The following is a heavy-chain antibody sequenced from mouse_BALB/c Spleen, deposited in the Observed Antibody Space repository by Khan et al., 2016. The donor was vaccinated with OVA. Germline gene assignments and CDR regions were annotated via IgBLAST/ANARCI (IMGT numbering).Heavy chain of an antibody. J-gene: IGHJ2*01. CDR1: GFTFSSYG. CDR2: INSNGGST. V-gene: IGHV5-6-3*01. CDR3: ARMARTIN. Sequence: EVELVESGGGLVQPGSLKLSCAASGFTFSSYGMSWVRQTPDKRLELVATINSNGGSTYYPDSVKGRFTISRDNAKNTLYLQMSSLKSEDTAMYYCARMARTINWGQGTTLTVSS.